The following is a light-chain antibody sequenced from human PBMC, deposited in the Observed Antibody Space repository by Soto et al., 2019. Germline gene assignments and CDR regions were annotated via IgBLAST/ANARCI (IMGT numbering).Light chain of an antibody. CDR3: QQYNSWPWT. Sequence: EIVMTQSPATLSVSPGERATLSCRASQSVSSNLAWYQQKPGQAPRLLIYGASTRATGIPARFSGSGSGTEFTLTISSLQYEDFAVYYWQQYNSWPWTFGQGTKVEIK. J-gene: IGKJ1*01. CDR2: GAS. V-gene: IGKV3-15*01. CDR1: QSVSSN.